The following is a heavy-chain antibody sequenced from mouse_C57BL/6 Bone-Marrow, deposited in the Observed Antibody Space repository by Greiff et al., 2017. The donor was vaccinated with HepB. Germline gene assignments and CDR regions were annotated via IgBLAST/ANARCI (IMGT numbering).Heavy chain of an antibody. CDR1: GYTFTSYG. Sequence: VQLQESGAELARPGASVKLSCKASGYTFTSYGISWVKQRTGQGLEWIGEIYPRSGNTYYNEKFKGKATLTADKSSSTAYMELRSRTSEDSAVYFCARRRNNPYYLDYWGQGTTLTVSS. D-gene: IGHD1-3*01. CDR3: ARRRNNPYYLDY. J-gene: IGHJ2*01. CDR2: IYPRSGNT. V-gene: IGHV1-81*01.